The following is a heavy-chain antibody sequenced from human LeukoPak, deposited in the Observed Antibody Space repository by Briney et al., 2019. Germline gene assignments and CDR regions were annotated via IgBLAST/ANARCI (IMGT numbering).Heavy chain of an antibody. D-gene: IGHD1-26*01. CDR3: ASGRDLLTYFQH. CDR2: IYSSGST. J-gene: IGHJ1*01. CDR1: CASINNYY. Sequence: KPSETLSPTCPVSCASINNYYWSWIRQSPRKGLEWIGHIYSSGSTNYNPSLKSRVTISVDTSKNQFSLKLSSVTAADTAVYYCASGRDLLTYFQHWGQGTLVTVSS. V-gene: IGHV4-59*01.